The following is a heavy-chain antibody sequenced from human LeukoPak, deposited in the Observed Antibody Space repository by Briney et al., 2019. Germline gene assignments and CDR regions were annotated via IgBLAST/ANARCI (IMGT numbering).Heavy chain of an antibody. CDR1: GFTFSSYA. Sequence: GGSLRLSCAASGFTFSSYAMSWVRQAPGKGLEWVSAISGSGGSTYYADSVKGRFTISRDNSKSTLYLQMNSLRAEDAAVYYCAKGPIPGFDYWGQGALVTVSS. J-gene: IGHJ4*02. CDR3: AKGPIPGFDY. CDR2: ISGSGGST. V-gene: IGHV3-23*01.